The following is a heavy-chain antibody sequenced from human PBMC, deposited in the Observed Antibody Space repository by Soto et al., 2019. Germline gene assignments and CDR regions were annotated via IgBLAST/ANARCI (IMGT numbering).Heavy chain of an antibody. D-gene: IGHD3-22*01. Sequence: PSDTLSLTCAVYCGSFSGYYWSWIRQPPGKGLEWIGEINHSGSTNYNPSLKSRVTISVDTSKNQFSLKLSSVTAADTAVYYCARGKKAPPYYYDSSGYYPLLYWGQGTLVTVSS. CDR1: CGSFSGYY. J-gene: IGHJ4*02. CDR3: ARGKKAPPYYYDSSGYYPLLY. V-gene: IGHV4-34*01. CDR2: INHSGST.